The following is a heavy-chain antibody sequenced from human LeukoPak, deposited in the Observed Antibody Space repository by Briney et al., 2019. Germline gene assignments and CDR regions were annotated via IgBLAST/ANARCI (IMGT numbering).Heavy chain of an antibody. CDR2: IYYSGST. J-gene: IGHJ4*02. CDR3: ARVGEICSSTSCSNYFDY. Sequence: NPSETLSLTCTVSGGSISSGDYYWSWIRQPPGKGLEWIGYIYYSGSTYYNPSLKSRVTISVDTSKNQFPLKLSSVTAADTAVYYCARVGEICSSTSCSNYFDYWGQGTLVTVSS. D-gene: IGHD2-2*01. CDR1: GGSISSGDYY. V-gene: IGHV4-30-4*08.